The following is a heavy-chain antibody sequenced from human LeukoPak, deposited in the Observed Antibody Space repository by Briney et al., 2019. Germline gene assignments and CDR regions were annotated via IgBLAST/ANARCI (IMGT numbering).Heavy chain of an antibody. J-gene: IGHJ4*02. CDR2: IGIDSGNT. CDR3: ARDYKYAFDI. D-gene: IGHD5-24*01. CDR1: GFTLSDYS. Sequence: GGSLRLSCAASGFTLSDYSMNWVRQAPGKGLEWISYIGIDSGNTNDADSVKGRFTISGDKAKNSLYLQMNSLRVEDTAVYYCARDYKYAFDIWGQGTLVTVSS. V-gene: IGHV3-48*01.